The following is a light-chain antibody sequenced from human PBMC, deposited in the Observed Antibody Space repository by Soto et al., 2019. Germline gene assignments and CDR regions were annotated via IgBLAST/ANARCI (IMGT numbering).Light chain of an antibody. J-gene: IGKJ2*01. CDR2: GAS. CDR3: QQYNDWPIT. CDR1: QSVSSN. Sequence: EIVMTQSPATLSVSPGERATLSCRASQSVSSNLAWYQQKPGQAPRLLIYGASTRATGIPARFSGSGSGTDFTLTISSLQSEDFAVYYCQQYNDWPITFGPGTKLEI. V-gene: IGKV3-15*01.